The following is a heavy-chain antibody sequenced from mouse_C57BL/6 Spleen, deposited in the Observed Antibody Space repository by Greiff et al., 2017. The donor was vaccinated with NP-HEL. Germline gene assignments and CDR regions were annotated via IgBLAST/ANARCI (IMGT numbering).Heavy chain of an antibody. Sequence: EVQVVESGGDLVKPGGSLKLSCAASGFTFSSYGMSWVRQTPDKRLEWVATISSGGSYTYYPDSVKGRFTISRDNAKNTLYLQMSSLKSEDTAMYYCARARDGYMDYWGQGTSVTVSS. V-gene: IGHV5-6*01. J-gene: IGHJ4*01. CDR2: ISSGGSYT. CDR3: ARARDGYMDY. D-gene: IGHD2-3*01. CDR1: GFTFSSYG.